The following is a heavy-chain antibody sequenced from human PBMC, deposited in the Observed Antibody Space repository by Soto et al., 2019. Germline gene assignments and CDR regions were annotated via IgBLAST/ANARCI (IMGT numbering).Heavy chain of an antibody. V-gene: IGHV3-23*01. CDR3: AKDSPDNSIPAYGMDV. J-gene: IGHJ6*02. CDR2: ISGSGSLT. D-gene: IGHD1-20*01. Sequence: RVIQAPGKGLEWVSGISGSGSLTYYGDSVKGRFTISRDNSKNTLYLQMNSLRAEDTAVYYCAKDSPDNSIPAYGMDVWGQVTPVTVS.